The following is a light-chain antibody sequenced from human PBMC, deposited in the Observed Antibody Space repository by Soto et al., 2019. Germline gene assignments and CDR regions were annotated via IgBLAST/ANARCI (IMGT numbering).Light chain of an antibody. V-gene: IGKV3-20*01. Sequence: EIVLTRSPGTLSLSPGERATLSCRASQSVSSRDLAWYQQKPGQAPRLLIYATSSRAAGIPDRFSGSGSGTDFTLTISRLEPEDFAVYYCQQYDNSPGYTFGQGTKLEIK. CDR1: QSVSSRD. CDR2: ATS. CDR3: QQYDNSPGYT. J-gene: IGKJ2*01.